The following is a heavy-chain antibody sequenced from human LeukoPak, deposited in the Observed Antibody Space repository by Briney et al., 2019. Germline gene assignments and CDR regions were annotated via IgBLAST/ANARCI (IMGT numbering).Heavy chain of an antibody. J-gene: IGHJ4*02. CDR1: GGSISSSIYS. V-gene: IGHV4-39*01. Sequence: SETLSLTCTVSGGSISSSIYSWGWIRQPPGKGLEYIGSIYYSGSTYYNSSLKSRVTISVDTSKNQFSLKLTSVTAADTAVYYCARLDPRGPDDYWGQGTLVTVSS. CDR2: IYYSGST. D-gene: IGHD2-2*03. CDR3: ARLDPRGPDDY.